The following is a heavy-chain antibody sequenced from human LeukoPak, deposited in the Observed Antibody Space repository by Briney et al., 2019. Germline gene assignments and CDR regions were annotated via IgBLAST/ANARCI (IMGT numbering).Heavy chain of an antibody. CDR2: IYYSGST. CDR1: GGSISSYY. J-gene: IGHJ4*02. Sequence: SETLSLTCTVSGGSISSYYWSWIRQPPGKGLEWIGYIYYSGSTNYNPSLKSRVTISVDTSKNQFSLKLSSVTAADTAVYYCARVFDGDPDYWGQGTLVTVSS. D-gene: IGHD4-17*01. V-gene: IGHV4-59*01. CDR3: ARVFDGDPDY.